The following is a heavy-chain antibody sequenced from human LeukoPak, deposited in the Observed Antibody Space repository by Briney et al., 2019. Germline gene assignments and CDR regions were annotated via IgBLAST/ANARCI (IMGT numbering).Heavy chain of an antibody. Sequence: GSLRLSCAASGFIVNDNYMSWIRQPPGKGLEWIGNIYYSGSTNYNPSLKSRVTISVDTSKNQFSLKLSSVTAADTAVYYCAREDPSGSYDYWGQGTLVTVSS. CDR1: GFIVNDNY. CDR3: AREDPSGSYDY. V-gene: IGHV4-59*02. CDR2: IYYSGST. J-gene: IGHJ4*02. D-gene: IGHD1-26*01.